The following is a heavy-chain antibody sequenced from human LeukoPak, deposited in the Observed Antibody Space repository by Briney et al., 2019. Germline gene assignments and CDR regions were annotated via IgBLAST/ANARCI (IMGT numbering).Heavy chain of an antibody. CDR2: ISWNSSSI. Sequence: PGGSLRLSCAASGFTFDDYAMHWVRQAPGKGLEWVSGISWNSSSIGYADSVKGRFTISRDNAKNSLYLQMNSLRAEDTALYYCAKDIDYDSSGYYSWGQGTLVTVSS. V-gene: IGHV3-9*01. D-gene: IGHD3-22*01. CDR1: GFTFDDYA. J-gene: IGHJ4*02. CDR3: AKDIDYDSSGYYS.